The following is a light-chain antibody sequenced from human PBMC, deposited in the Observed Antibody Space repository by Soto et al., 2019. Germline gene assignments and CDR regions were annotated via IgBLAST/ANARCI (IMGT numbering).Light chain of an antibody. CDR1: SGDIGGYNY. CDR2: DVN. J-gene: IGLJ3*02. Sequence: QSVLTQPRSVSGSPGQSVTISCTGASGDIGGYNYVSWYQHHPGKAPKLIIFDVNKRPSGVPDRFSGSKSGTSASLAISGLQSEDEADYYCGPWDDSLNGWVFGGGTKVTIL. V-gene: IGLV2-11*01. CDR3: GPWDDSLNGWV.